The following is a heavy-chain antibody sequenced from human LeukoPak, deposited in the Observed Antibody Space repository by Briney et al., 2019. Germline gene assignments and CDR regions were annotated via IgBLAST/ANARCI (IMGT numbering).Heavy chain of an antibody. D-gene: IGHD4-23*01. CDR1: GFTFSSYT. J-gene: IGHJ4*02. V-gene: IGHV3-23*01. Sequence: PGGSLRLSCAASGFTFSSYTMSWVRQAPGKGLEWVSAIGGSGGNTYYADSVKGRFTISRDNSKNTLYLQMNSLRDEDTAVYYCAKDQYGGNPQYYFDYWGQGTLVTVSS. CDR3: AKDQYGGNPQYYFDY. CDR2: IGGSGGNT.